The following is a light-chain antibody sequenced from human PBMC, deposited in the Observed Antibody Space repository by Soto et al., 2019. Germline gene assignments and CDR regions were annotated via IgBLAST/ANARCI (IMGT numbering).Light chain of an antibody. Sequence: VLPRSPGTLSLSPAERATLSCRASQSVGSNLAWYQQKPGQAPRLLIYGASTRATGVPARFSGSGSGTEFTLSSSSLQSEDLVVYYSQLYNNWLITCGQGTRLEIK. J-gene: IGKJ5*01. CDR1: QSVGSN. V-gene: IGKV3D-15*01. CDR2: GAS. CDR3: QLYNNWLIT.